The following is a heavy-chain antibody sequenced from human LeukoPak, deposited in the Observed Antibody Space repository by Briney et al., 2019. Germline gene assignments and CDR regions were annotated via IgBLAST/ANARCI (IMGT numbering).Heavy chain of an antibody. V-gene: IGHV1-2*04. CDR3: ARDKYSVFDY. D-gene: IGHD5-18*01. J-gene: IGHJ4*02. CDR1: GYIFTVYF. Sequence: GASVKVSCKASGYIFTVYFMHWVRQAPGQGLEWMGWINPNNGGTKYAQKFQGWVTMTRDTSISTAYMELSRLRSDDTAVYYCARDKYSVFDYWGQGTLVTVSS. CDR2: INPNNGGT.